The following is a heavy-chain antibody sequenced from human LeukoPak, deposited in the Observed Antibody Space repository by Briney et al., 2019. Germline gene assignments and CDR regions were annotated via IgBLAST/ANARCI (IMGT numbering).Heavy chain of an antibody. J-gene: IGHJ3*02. CDR3: ARGRENESSGYPDAFDI. Sequence: PSETLSLTCAVYGGSFSGYYWSWNRQPPGKGLEWIGEINHSGSTNYNPSLKSRVTISVDTSKNQFSLKLSSVTAADTAVYYCARGRENESSGYPDAFDIWGQGTMVTVSS. D-gene: IGHD3-22*01. V-gene: IGHV4-34*01. CDR1: GGSFSGYY. CDR2: INHSGST.